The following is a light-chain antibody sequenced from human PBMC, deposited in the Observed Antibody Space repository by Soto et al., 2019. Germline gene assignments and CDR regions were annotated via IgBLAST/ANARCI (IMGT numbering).Light chain of an antibody. V-gene: IGKV1-5*01. Sequence: QRTQSPSTLSASVGDRVTITCRASQSISSWLAWYQQKPGKAPKLLIYDASSLESGVPSRFSGSGSGTEFTLTISSLQPDDFATYYCQQYNSYWTFGQGTKVDIK. J-gene: IGKJ1*01. CDR1: QSISSW. CDR3: QQYNSYWT. CDR2: DAS.